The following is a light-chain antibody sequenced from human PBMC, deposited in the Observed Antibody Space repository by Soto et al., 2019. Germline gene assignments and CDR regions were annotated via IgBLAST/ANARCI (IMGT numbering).Light chain of an antibody. V-gene: IGLV4-69*01. CDR1: SGHSSYA. CDR3: QTWGTGINWV. J-gene: IGLJ3*02. CDR2: LNNDGSH. Sequence: QPVLTQSPSASASLGASVKLTCTLSSGHSSYAIAWHQQQPEKGPRYLMKLNNDGSHSKGDGIPDRFSGSSSGAERYLTISSLQSEDEADYYCQTWGTGINWVFGGGTQLPVL.